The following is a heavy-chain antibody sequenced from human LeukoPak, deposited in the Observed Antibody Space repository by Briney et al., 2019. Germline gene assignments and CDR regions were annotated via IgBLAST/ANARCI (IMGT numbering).Heavy chain of an antibody. D-gene: IGHD1-26*01. J-gene: IGHJ4*02. CDR3: ARSPSGAFDY. V-gene: IGHV1-8*02. CDR1: GYTFTSYG. Sequence: GASVKVSCKASGYTFTSYGISWVRQAPGQGLEWMEWMNPNSGTTGFAQKFQGRVAMTRDTSISTAYMELSSLRSEDTAVYYCARSPSGAFDYWGQGTLVTVSS. CDR2: MNPNSGTT.